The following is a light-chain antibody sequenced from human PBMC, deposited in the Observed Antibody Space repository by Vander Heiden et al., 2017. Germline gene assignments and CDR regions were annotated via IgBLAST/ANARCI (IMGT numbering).Light chain of an antibody. Sequence: DNQMNQSPSSLSASVGDRVTITCRASQSISSYLNWYQQKPGKAPKVLIYAASSLQSGVPSRFSGSGSGTDFTLTISSLQPEDFATYYCQQSYSTPCTFGQGTKLEIK. CDR3: QQSYSTPCT. V-gene: IGKV1-39*01. CDR1: QSISSY. CDR2: AAS. J-gene: IGKJ1*01.